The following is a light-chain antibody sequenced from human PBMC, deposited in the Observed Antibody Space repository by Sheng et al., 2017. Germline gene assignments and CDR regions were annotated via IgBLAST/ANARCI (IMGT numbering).Light chain of an antibody. J-gene: IGLJ1*01. CDR1: SSNIGNNY. Sequence: QSVLTQPPSVSAAPGQKVTISCSGSSSNIGNNYVSWYQQLPGTAPKLMIFDVSNRPSGISSRFSASKSGNTASLTISGLQAEDEADYYCSSYTTSSTLVFGTGTKVTV. CDR2: DVS. V-gene: IGLV2-14*01. CDR3: SSYTTSSTLV.